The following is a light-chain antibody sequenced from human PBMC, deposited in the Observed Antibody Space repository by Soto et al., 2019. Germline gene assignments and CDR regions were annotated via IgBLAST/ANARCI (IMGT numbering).Light chain of an antibody. CDR2: DVS. CDR3: CSYAGSYSYV. V-gene: IGLV2-11*01. CDR1: SSDVGGYTY. Sequence: QSALTQPRSVSGSPGQSVTISCTGTSSDVGGYTYVSWYQQHPGKAPKLMIYDVSKWPSGVPDRFSGSKSGNTASLTISGLHAEDEADYYCCSYAGSYSYVFGTGTKLTVL. J-gene: IGLJ1*01.